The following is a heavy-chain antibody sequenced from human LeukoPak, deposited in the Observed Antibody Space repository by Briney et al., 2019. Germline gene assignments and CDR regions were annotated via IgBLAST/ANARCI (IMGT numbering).Heavy chain of an antibody. CDR2: IYHSGST. J-gene: IGHJ3*02. D-gene: IGHD1-26*01. CDR1: GGSISSSNW. V-gene: IGHV4-4*02. Sequence: PSGTLSLTCAVSGGSISSSNWWSWIRQPPGKGLEWIGEIYHSGSTNYNPSLKSRVTISVDKSKTQFSLKLSSVTAADTAVYYCAGDKWEPRYAFDIWGQGTMVTVSS. CDR3: AGDKWEPRYAFDI.